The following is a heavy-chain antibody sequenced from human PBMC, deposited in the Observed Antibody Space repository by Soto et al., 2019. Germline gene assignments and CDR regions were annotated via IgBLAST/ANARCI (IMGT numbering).Heavy chain of an antibody. J-gene: IGHJ3*02. CDR2: IKQDGSEK. Sequence: GGSLRLSCAASGFTFSSYWMSWVRQAPGKGLEWVANIKQDGSEKYYVDSVKGRFTISRDNAKNSLYLQMNSLRAEDTAVYYCARGAPVWFGELSGAFDIWGQGTMVTVSS. CDR3: ARGAPVWFGELSGAFDI. V-gene: IGHV3-7*01. CDR1: GFTFSSYW. D-gene: IGHD3-10*01.